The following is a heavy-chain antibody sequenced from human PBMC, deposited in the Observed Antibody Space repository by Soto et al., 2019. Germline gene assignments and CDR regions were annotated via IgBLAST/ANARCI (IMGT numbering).Heavy chain of an antibody. CDR1: GFTFNTYG. V-gene: IGHV3-30*18. J-gene: IGHJ4*02. Sequence: LRLSCAASGFTFNTYGMHWVRQAPGKGLEWVAVISYDGSDKFYADSVKGRFTISRDNSKNALYLQMSSLRPEDTAIYYCAKSPNFYCSSPNCYKYYFDYWGQGTLVTVSS. D-gene: IGHD2-2*02. CDR2: ISYDGSDK. CDR3: AKSPNFYCSSPNCYKYYFDY.